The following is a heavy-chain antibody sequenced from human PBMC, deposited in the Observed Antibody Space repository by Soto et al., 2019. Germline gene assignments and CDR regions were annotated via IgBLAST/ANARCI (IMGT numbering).Heavy chain of an antibody. Sequence: SVKVSCKASGGTFSSYAISWVRQAPGQGLEWMGGIIPIFGTANYAQKFQGRVTITADESTSTAYMELSSLRSEDTAVYYCARDXHIYYYDSSRYYGPLDYWGQGTLVTVSS. D-gene: IGHD3-22*01. J-gene: IGHJ4*02. V-gene: IGHV1-69*13. CDR2: IIPIFGTA. CDR1: GGTFSSYA. CDR3: ARDXHIYYYDSSRYYGPLDY.